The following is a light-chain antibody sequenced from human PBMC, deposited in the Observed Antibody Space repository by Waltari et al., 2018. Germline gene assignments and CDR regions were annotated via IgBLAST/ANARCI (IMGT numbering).Light chain of an antibody. V-gene: IGLV2-11*01. J-gene: IGLJ3*02. Sequence: QSALTQPRSVAGSPGQSVTIPLPGPTSAVGGYDFVSWYQQHPGKAPKLIIYYVSQRPSGVPDRFSGSKSGNTASLTITGLRDDDEAEYFCCSHGGFDTFWVFGGGTKVIVL. CDR3: CSHGGFDTFWV. CDR2: YVS. CDR1: TSAVGGYDF.